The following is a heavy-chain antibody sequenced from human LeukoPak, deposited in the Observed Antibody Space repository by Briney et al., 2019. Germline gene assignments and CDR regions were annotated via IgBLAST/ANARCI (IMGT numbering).Heavy chain of an antibody. Sequence: SETLSLTCTVSGGSISSYYWSWIRQPPGKGLEWIGYIYYSGSTNYNPSLKSRVTISVDTPKNQFSLRLSSVTAADTAVYYCARVSGPNYYYYYYMDVWGKGTTVTVSS. CDR1: GGSISSYY. J-gene: IGHJ6*03. CDR2: IYYSGST. D-gene: IGHD2-15*01. CDR3: ARVSGPNYYYYYYMDV. V-gene: IGHV4-59*01.